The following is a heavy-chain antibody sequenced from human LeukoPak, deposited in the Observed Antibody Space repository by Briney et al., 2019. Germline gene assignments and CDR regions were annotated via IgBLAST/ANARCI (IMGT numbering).Heavy chain of an antibody. J-gene: IGHJ1*01. D-gene: IGHD6-19*01. CDR3: AKASGSGWYGYFQH. CDR2: ISGSGGRT. CDR1: GFTFSSYA. V-gene: IGHV3-23*01. Sequence: GGSLRLYGAASGFTFSSYAMSWVRQAPGKGLEWVSAISGSGGRTYYADSVKGRFTISRDNSKNTLYLQMNSLRAEDTAVYYCAKASGSGWYGYFQHWGQGTLVTVS.